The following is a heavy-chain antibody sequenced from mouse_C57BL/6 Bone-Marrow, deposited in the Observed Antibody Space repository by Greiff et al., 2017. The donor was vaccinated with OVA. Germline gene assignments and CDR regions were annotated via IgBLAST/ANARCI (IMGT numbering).Heavy chain of an antibody. V-gene: IGHV1-64*01. CDR1: GYTFTSYW. CDR3: ASRGIVTFDY. D-gene: IGHD2-5*01. Sequence: QVQLQQPGAELVKPGASVKLSCKASGYTFTSYWMHWVKQRPGQGLEWIGMIHPNSGSTNYNEKFKSKATLTVDKSSSPAYMQLSSLTSEDSAVYYCASRGIVTFDYWGQGTTLTVSS. CDR2: IHPNSGST. J-gene: IGHJ2*01.